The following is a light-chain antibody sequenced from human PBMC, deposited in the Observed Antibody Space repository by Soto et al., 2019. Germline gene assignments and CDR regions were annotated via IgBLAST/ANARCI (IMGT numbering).Light chain of an antibody. CDR3: QQYNDYPWT. CDR1: QSISSW. CDR2: KAS. Sequence: DIQMTQSPSTLSTSVGDRVTITCRASQSISSWLAWYQQKPGKAPTLLIYKASSLESGVPSRFSGSGSETEFTLTISSLQPDDFATYYCQQYNDYPWTFGQGTKVEIK. J-gene: IGKJ1*01. V-gene: IGKV1-5*03.